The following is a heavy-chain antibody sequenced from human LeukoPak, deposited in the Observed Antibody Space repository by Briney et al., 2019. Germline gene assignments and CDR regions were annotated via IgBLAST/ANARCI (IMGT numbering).Heavy chain of an antibody. D-gene: IGHD2-15*01. CDR3: ARHYCSGGSCYGLGAY. CDR2: FYYTGST. Sequence: PSETLSLTCTVSGGSISGYYWSCIRQPPRKGLEWIGCFYYTGSTNYNPSLKSRATISVDTSKSQFSLKLSSVTAADTAVYYGARHYCSGGSCYGLGAYWGQGTLVTVSS. V-gene: IGHV4-59*08. J-gene: IGHJ4*02. CDR1: GGSISGYY.